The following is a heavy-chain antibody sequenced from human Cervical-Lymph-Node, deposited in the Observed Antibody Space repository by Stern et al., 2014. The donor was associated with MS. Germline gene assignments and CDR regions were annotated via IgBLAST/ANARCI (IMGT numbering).Heavy chain of an antibody. CDR1: GFTLSTYG. V-gene: IGHV3-30*03. Sequence: VQLVESGGGVVQPGRSLRLSCAGSGFTLSTYGMHWVRQAPGKGLEWVAFMSNEGNNKYYADSVRGRFTISRDNSKNTVYLQMNSLRTEDTAMYYCADAFDIWGQGTLVTVSS. J-gene: IGHJ3*02. CDR2: MSNEGNNK. CDR3: ADAFDI.